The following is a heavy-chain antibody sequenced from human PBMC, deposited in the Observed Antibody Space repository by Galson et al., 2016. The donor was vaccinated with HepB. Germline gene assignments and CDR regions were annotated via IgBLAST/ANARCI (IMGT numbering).Heavy chain of an antibody. CDR2: TYFGAKWYY. CDR1: GDSVFSSSAA. CDR3: ARVRLRNYSGWDHFDS. J-gene: IGHJ4*02. Sequence: CAISGDSVFSSSAAWNWIRHSPSRGLEWLGRTYFGAKWYYDYAVSVKGRISIDPDTSKNQFSLQLESVTPEDTAIYYCARVRLRNYSGWDHFDSWGQGTLVTVSS. D-gene: IGHD6-19*01. V-gene: IGHV6-1*01.